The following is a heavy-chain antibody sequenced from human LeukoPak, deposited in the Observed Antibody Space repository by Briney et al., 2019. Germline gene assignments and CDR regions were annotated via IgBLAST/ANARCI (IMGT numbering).Heavy chain of an antibody. CDR2: IYYSGST. CDR1: GGSISSSSYY. J-gene: IGHJ5*02. Sequence: PSETLSLTCTVSGGSISSSSYYWGWIRQPPGKGLEWIGSIYYSGSTYYNPSLKSRVTISVDTSKNQFSPKLSSVTAADTAVYYCARHGSRGWELRPNWFDPWGQGTLVTVSS. V-gene: IGHV4-39*01. CDR3: ARHGSRGWELRPNWFDP. D-gene: IGHD1-26*01.